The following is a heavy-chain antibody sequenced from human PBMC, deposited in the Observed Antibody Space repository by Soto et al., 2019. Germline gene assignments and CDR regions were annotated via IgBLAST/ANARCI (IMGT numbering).Heavy chain of an antibody. J-gene: IGHJ5*02. CDR2: IKEDGTEQ. CDR3: AITTSTVSYWFDP. V-gene: IGHV3-7*03. CDR1: GFSFSGYW. D-gene: IGHD4-4*01. Sequence: PGGSLRLSCAASGFSFSGYWMSWVRQAPGKGPEWVANIKEDGTEQHYVDSVKGRFTISRDNSENSLFLQMNNLRAEDSAIYYCAITTSTVSYWFDPWGLGTQVTVSS.